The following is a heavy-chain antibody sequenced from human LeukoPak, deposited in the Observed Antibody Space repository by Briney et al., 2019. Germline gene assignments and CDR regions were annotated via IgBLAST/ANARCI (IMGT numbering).Heavy chain of an antibody. V-gene: IGHV3-23*01. CDR2: ISGSGGST. D-gene: IGHD3-22*01. Sequence: GGSLRLSCVASGFTFSSYAMSWVRQAPGKGLEWVSAISGSGGSTYYADSVKGRFTISRDNSKNTLYLQMNSLRAEDTAVYYCAKDSGYYDSSGYYDNFDYWGQGTLVTVSS. CDR3: AKDSGYYDSSGYYDNFDY. J-gene: IGHJ4*02. CDR1: GFTFSSYA.